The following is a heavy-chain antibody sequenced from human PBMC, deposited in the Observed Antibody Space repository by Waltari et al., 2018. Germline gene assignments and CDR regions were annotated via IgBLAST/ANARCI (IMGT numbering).Heavy chain of an antibody. CDR1: GFTFSSYS. V-gene: IGHV3-23*01. Sequence: EVQLLESGGGLVQPGGSLRLSCAASGFTFSSYSMSWVRQAPGKGLEWVSAISGSGGSTYYADSVKGRFTISRDNSKNTLYLQMNSLRAEDTAVYYCAKGKQLVKYYYYMDVWGKGTTVTISS. CDR3: AKGKQLVKYYYYMDV. J-gene: IGHJ6*03. CDR2: ISGSGGST. D-gene: IGHD6-6*01.